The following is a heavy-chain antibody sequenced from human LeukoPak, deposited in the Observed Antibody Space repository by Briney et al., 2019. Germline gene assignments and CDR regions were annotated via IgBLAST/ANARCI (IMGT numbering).Heavy chain of an antibody. D-gene: IGHD5-18*01. Sequence: KPGGSLRLSCAASRFTFSSYSMNWVRQAPGKGLEWVSSISSSSSYIYYADSVKGRFTISRDNAKNSLYLQMNSLRAEDTAVYYCARAGVDTAMVPPGGRYYYYYYMDVWGKGTTVTVSS. CDR1: RFTFSSYS. CDR2: ISSSSSYI. V-gene: IGHV3-21*01. J-gene: IGHJ6*03. CDR3: ARAGVDTAMVPPGGRYYYYYYMDV.